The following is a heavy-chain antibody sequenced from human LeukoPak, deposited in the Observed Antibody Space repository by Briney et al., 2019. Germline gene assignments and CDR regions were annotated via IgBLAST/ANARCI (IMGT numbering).Heavy chain of an antibody. CDR2: ISYDGSNQ. CDR3: AKDRSGLNWYFDL. D-gene: IGHD6-19*01. CDR1: GFTFSNYG. V-gene: IGHV3-30*18. Sequence: GGSLRLSCAASGFTFSNYGMHCVRQAPGKGLEWVAIISYDGSNQYYTDSVKGRFTISRDNSKNTLYLQINSLRAEDTAVYFCAKDRSGLNWYFDLWGRGTLVTVSS. J-gene: IGHJ2*01.